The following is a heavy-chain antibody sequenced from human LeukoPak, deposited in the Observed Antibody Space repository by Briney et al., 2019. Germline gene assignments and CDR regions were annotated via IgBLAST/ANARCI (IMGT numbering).Heavy chain of an antibody. CDR1: GGTFSSYA. CDR3: ARGELVDTAMALVDY. J-gene: IGHJ4*02. Sequence: ASVKVSCKASGGTFSSYAISWVRQAPGQGLEWMGRIIPILGIANYAQKFQGRATITADKSTSTAYMELSSLRSEDTAVYYCARGELVDTAMALVDYWGQGTLVTVSS. V-gene: IGHV1-69*04. CDR2: IIPILGIA. D-gene: IGHD5-18*01.